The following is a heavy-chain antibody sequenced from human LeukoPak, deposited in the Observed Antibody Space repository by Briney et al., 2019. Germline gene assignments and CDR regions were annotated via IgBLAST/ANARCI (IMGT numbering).Heavy chain of an antibody. Sequence: GGSLRLSCAASGFTFRSYAMSWVRQAPGKGLEWVSGISGSGGRTYYADSVKGRFTISRDNSKNTLYLQMNSLRAEDTAVYYCAKRGAEVGATVAPGDYWGQGTLLTVSS. CDR3: AKRGAEVGATVAPGDY. V-gene: IGHV3-23*01. CDR2: ISGSGGRT. J-gene: IGHJ4*02. CDR1: GFTFRSYA. D-gene: IGHD1-26*01.